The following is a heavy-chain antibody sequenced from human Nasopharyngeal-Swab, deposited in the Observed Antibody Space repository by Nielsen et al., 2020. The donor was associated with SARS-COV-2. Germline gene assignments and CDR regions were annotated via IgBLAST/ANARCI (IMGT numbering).Heavy chain of an antibody. CDR3: ARDKSMIVVVITTHPYGMDV. V-gene: IGHV1-46*01. Sequence: WVRQAPGQGLEWMGIINPSGGSTSYAQKLQGRVTMTRDTSTSTVYVELSSLRSEDTAVYYCARDKSMIVVVITTHPYGMDVWGQGTTVTVSS. CDR2: INPSGGST. J-gene: IGHJ6*02. D-gene: IGHD3-22*01.